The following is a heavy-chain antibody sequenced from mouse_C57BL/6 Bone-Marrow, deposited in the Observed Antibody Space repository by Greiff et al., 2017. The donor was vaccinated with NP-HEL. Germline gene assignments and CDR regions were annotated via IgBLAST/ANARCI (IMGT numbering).Heavy chain of an antibody. Sequence: EVKLMESGGGLVKPGGSLKLSCAASGFTFSSYAMSWVRQTPEKRLEWVATISDGGSYTYYPDNVKGRFTISRDNAKNNLYLQMSHLKSEDTAMYYCARDQDYYGSSYRFAYWGQGTLGTVSA. CDR1: GFTFSSYA. CDR2: ISDGGSYT. J-gene: IGHJ3*01. CDR3: ARDQDYYGSSYRFAY. D-gene: IGHD1-1*01. V-gene: IGHV5-4*01.